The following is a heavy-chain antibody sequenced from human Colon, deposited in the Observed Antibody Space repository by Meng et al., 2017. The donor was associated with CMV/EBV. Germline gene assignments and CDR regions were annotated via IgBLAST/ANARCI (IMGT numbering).Heavy chain of an antibody. Sequence: SLKISCVASGFSFDDYAMHWVRQVPGKGLEWVSNVNWGGDKIGYADSVKGRFTISRDNAKDLLYLQMNTLRVEDTAMYYCVGQRGDSPFAYWGQGALVTVSS. V-gene: IGHV3-9*01. CDR3: VGQRGDSPFAY. CDR2: VNWGGDKI. CDR1: GFSFDDYA. D-gene: IGHD5-18*01. J-gene: IGHJ4*02.